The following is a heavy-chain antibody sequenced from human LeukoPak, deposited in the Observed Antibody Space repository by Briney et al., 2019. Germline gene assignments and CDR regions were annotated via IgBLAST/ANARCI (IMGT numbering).Heavy chain of an antibody. V-gene: IGHV4-59*08. CDR1: GASITRYF. J-gene: IGHJ4*02. D-gene: IGHD4-23*01. Sequence: PSETLSLTCTVSGASITRYFWNWIRQPPGKELEWIGYISSGGSTNYNPSLKSRVTISVDTSKNQFSLKLSSVTAADTAVYYCARRNGGSTSYDYWGQGTLVTVSS. CDR3: ARRNGGSTSYDY. CDR2: ISSGGST.